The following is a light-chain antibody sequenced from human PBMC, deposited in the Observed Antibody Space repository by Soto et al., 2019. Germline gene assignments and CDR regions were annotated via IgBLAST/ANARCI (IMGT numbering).Light chain of an antibody. CDR2: GAS. CDR1: QTISDNY. Sequence: DIVLTQSPGTLSLSPGERATLSCRASQTISDNYLAWYQQKPGQSPRLLIPGASIRAPGIPDRFSGSGSETDFTLTISRLEPEDFAFYYCQQYGSSPEISFGPGTKVDIK. J-gene: IGKJ3*01. CDR3: QQYGSSPEIS. V-gene: IGKV3-20*01.